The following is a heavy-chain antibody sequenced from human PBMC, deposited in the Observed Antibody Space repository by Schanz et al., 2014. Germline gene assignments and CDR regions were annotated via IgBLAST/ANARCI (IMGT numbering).Heavy chain of an antibody. CDR3: ARRASCSRIGCPFDS. CDR2: ISGTTTYT. V-gene: IGHV3-11*05. J-gene: IGHJ4*02. D-gene: IGHD2-2*01. CDR1: GFTFSDYY. Sequence: QVQMVESGGGVVQPGRSLRLSCAASGFTFSDYYMSWIRQAPGKGLEWVSYISGTTTYTNYADSVKGRFTISRDNAKNSLYLQMNSLKTEDTAMYYCARRASCSRIGCPFDSWGQGTLVTVSS.